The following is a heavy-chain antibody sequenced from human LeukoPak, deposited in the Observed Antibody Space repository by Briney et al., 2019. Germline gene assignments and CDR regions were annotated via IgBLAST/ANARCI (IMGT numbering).Heavy chain of an antibody. CDR3: ARDRFDDVRYSKYYFDY. J-gene: IGHJ4*02. CDR2: ISSSGSTI. D-gene: IGHD5-18*01. V-gene: IGHV3-48*04. Sequence: SGGSLRLSCAASGFTFSSYSMNWVRQAPGKGLEWVSYISSSGSTIYYADSVKGRFTISRDNAKNSLYLQMNSLRAEDTAVYYCARDRFDDVRYSKYYFDYWGQGTLVTVSS. CDR1: GFTFSSYS.